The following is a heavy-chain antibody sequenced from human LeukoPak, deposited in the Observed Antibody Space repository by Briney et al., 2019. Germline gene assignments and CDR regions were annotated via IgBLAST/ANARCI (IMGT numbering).Heavy chain of an antibody. CDR1: GFTFSSYA. CDR2: ISGSGGSS. J-gene: IGHJ4*02. V-gene: IGHV3-23*01. Sequence: GGSLSLSCAVSGFTFSSYAMSWVPQPPGKGLEWVSVISGSGGSSYYADSGKGRFTISKDNSKNTLYVQMNSLRAEDTGVYYCAKYGDYGFDYWGQGALVTVSS. CDR3: AKYGDYGFDY. D-gene: IGHD4-17*01.